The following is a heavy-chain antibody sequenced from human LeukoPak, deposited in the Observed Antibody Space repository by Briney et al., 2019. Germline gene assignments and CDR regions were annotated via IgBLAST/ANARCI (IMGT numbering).Heavy chain of an antibody. J-gene: IGHJ5*02. D-gene: IGHD3-3*01. V-gene: IGHV1-2*02. CDR3: ARDQPPYYDFWSGYFWFDP. CDR1: GYTFTGYY. CDR2: INPNSGGT. Sequence: ASVKVSCKASGYTFTGYYMHWVRQAPGQGLEWMGWINPNSGGTNYAQKFQGRVTMTRDTSISTAYMELSRLRSDDTAVYYCARDQPPYYDFWSGYFWFDPWGQGTLVTVSS.